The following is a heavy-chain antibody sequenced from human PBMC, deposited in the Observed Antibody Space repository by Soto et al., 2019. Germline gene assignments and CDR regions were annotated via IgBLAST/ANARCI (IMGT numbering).Heavy chain of an antibody. CDR2: ISGSDNST. CDR3: APMGV. CDR1: VFAFSCCA. Sequence: LRLSCAASVFAFSCCAMSWVRQAPGKGLEWVSAISGSDNSTYYADSVKGRFTISRDNSKNTLYLQMSSLRADDTAVYYCAPMGVWGQGTTVTVSS. J-gene: IGHJ6*02. V-gene: IGHV3-23*01.